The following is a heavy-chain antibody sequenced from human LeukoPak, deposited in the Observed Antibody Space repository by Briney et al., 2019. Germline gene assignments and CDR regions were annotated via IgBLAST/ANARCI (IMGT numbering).Heavy chain of an antibody. J-gene: IGHJ4*02. D-gene: IGHD3-10*01. Sequence: GGSLRLSCAASGFTFSSHAMSWVRQAPGKGLEWVSRISGSGDSTYYADSVKGRFTISRDNSKNTLDLQMNSLRAEDTAVYYCAKGLYGSGSYYEFEYWGQGTLVTVSS. CDR3: AKGLYGSGSYYEFEY. CDR2: ISGSGDST. CDR1: GFTFSSHA. V-gene: IGHV3-23*01.